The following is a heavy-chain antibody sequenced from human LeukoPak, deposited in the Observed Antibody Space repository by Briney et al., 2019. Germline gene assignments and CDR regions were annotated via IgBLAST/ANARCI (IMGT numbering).Heavy chain of an antibody. CDR2: VSDGGRT. CDR1: GGSITSYY. J-gene: IGHJ1*01. Sequence: PSETLSLTCSVSGGSITSYYWSWIRQPPGKGLEWIGHVSDGGRTNYSPSLRSRVSISVDTSKNKFSRKLNSVTAADTAVYFCARASTTSDYWGQGTLVTVSS. CDR3: ARASTTSDY. V-gene: IGHV4-59*01. D-gene: IGHD1-14*01.